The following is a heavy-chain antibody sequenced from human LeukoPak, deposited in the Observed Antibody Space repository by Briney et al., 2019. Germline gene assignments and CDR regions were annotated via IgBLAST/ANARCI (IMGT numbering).Heavy chain of an antibody. J-gene: IGHJ5*02. D-gene: IGHD2-15*01. CDR3: ARGLDYCSGGSCGRFDP. V-gene: IGHV4-34*01. Sequence: SETLSLTCAVYGGSFSGYYWSWIRQPPGKGLEWIGEINHSGSTNYNPSLKSRVTISVDTSKNQFSLKLSSVTAADTAVYYCARGLDYCSGGSCGRFDPWGQGTLVTVSS. CDR2: INHSGST. CDR1: GGSFSGYY.